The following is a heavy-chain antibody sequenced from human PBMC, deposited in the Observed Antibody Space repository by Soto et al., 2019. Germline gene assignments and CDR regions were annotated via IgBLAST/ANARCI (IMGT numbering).Heavy chain of an antibody. V-gene: IGHV3-53*04. D-gene: IGHD2-15*01. CDR2: IYSGGST. CDR1: GFTVSSNY. Sequence: GGSLRLSCAASGFTVSSNYMSWVRQAPGKGLEWVSVIYSGGSTYYADSVKGRFTISRHNSKNTLYLQMNSLRAEDTAVYYCAALYCSGGSCYSFAFDIWGQGTMVTVSS. CDR3: AALYCSGGSCYSFAFDI. J-gene: IGHJ3*02.